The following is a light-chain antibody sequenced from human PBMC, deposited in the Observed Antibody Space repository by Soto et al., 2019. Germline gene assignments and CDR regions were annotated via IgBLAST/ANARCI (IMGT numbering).Light chain of an antibody. J-gene: IGLJ2*01. CDR1: NIGSKS. CDR3: QVWDSSSDHFVV. V-gene: IGLV3-21*04. CDR2: YDS. Sequence: SYELTQPPSVSVAPGKTARITCGGNNIGSKSVHWYQQKPGQAPVLVIYYDSDRPSGIPERFSGSNSGNTATLTISRVEAGDEADYYCQVWDSSSDHFVVFGGGTQLPVL.